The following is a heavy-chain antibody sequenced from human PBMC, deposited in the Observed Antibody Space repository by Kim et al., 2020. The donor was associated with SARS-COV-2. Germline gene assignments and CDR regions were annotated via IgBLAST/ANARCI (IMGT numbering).Heavy chain of an antibody. CDR2: ISYDGSNK. V-gene: IGHV3-30*18. D-gene: IGHD3-3*01. CDR1: GFTFSSYG. CDR3: AKDGIVNFYDFWSGYPTNLYYYYYYMDV. Sequence: GGSLRLSCAASGFTFSSYGMHWVRQAPGKGLEWVAVISYDGSNKYYADSVKGRFTISRDNSKNTLYLQMNSLRAEDTAVYYCAKDGIVNFYDFWSGYPTNLYYYYYYMDVWGKGTTVTVSS. J-gene: IGHJ6*03.